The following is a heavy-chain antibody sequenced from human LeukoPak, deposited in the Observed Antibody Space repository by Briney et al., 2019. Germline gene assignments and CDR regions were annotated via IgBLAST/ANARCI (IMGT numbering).Heavy chain of an antibody. CDR3: ASGRQEISMIIVVMTAVSYYLDA. V-gene: IGHV4-34*01. D-gene: IGHD3-22*01. CDR2: INPGGST. CDR1: GESFSGYY. J-gene: IGHJ6*03. Sequence: MASETLSLTCAVYGESFSGYYWTWIRQSPGKGLEWIGEINPGGSTYFNPSLKSRLTISRDTSKNQFSLRLRSVTAADTGIYYCASGRQEISMIIVVMTAVSYYLDAWGKGTTVTVS.